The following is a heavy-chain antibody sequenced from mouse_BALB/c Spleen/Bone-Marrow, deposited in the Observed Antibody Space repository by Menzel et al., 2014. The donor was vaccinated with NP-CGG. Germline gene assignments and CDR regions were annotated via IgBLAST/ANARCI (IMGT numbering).Heavy chain of an antibody. J-gene: IGHJ3*01. V-gene: IGHV14-3*02. CDR1: GFNIKDTY. D-gene: IGHD1-1*01. Sequence: VQLQQSGAKLVKPGASVKLSCTASGFNIKDTYMHWVKQRPEQGLEWIGRIDPANGNTKYDPKFQGKATITADTSSNTAYLQLSSLTSEDTAVYYCAMYYYGSSLFAYWGQGTLVTVSA. CDR3: AMYYYGSSLFAY. CDR2: IDPANGNT.